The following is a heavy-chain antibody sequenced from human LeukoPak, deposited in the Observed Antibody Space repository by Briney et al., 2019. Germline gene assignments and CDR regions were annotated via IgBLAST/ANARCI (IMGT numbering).Heavy chain of an antibody. V-gene: IGHV3-23*01. CDR1: GFTFSSYA. CDR2: ISGSGGST. D-gene: IGHD5-18*01. CDR3: AKDRQGYSYGFFRPTYYFDY. J-gene: IGHJ4*02. Sequence: GGSLRLSCAASGFTFSSYAMSWVRQASGKGLEWVSAISGSGGSTYYADSVKGRFTISRDNSKNTLYLQMNSLRAEDTAVYYCAKDRQGYSYGFFRPTYYFDYWGQGTLVTVSS.